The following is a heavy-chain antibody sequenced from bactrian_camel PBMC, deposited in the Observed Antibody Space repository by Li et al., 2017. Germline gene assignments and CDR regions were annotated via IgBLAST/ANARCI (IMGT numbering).Heavy chain of an antibody. D-gene: IGHD2*01. Sequence: QLVESGGGLVQPGGSLRLSCAASGFTFSTYYMSWVRQAPGKGLEWVSSIYTGGGSTYYADSVKGRFTISKDNAKNTLYLQMNSLKPEDTAVYYCVSLVGRPLVHQGTQVTVS. V-gene: IGHV3S29*01. CDR1: GFTFSTYY. CDR2: IYTGGGST. J-gene: IGHJ4*01.